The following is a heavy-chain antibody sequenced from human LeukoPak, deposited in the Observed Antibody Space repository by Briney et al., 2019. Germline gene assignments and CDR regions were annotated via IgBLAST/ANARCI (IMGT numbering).Heavy chain of an antibody. CDR3: ARTTEAGYTYGYFYYYYMDV. Sequence: SETLSLTCSVSGGSFSSGSYYWSRIRKPAGEGLEWVGRMYSRGGTDYNASLKSRLTISVDTSKNEMSLKLNSVTAADTAVYYCARTTEAGYTYGYFYYYYMDVWGKGTTVTISS. J-gene: IGHJ6*03. V-gene: IGHV4-61*10. CDR2: MYSRGGT. D-gene: IGHD5-18*01. CDR1: GGSFSSGSYY.